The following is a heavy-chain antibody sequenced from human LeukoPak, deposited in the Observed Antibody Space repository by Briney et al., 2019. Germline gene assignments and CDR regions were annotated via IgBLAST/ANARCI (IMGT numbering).Heavy chain of an antibody. J-gene: IGHJ5*01. CDR1: GFTFGDYA. V-gene: IGHV3-23*01. D-gene: IGHD3-3*01. CDR3: ARERESSGYFDS. Sequence: GGSLRLSCAASGFTFGDYAMSWVRQAPGKGLEWVAAISGSGRKTYYKESVKGRFTISRDNPKRMLFLQMDSLRADDTAVYYCARERESSGYFDSWGQGILVTVS. CDR2: ISGSGRKT.